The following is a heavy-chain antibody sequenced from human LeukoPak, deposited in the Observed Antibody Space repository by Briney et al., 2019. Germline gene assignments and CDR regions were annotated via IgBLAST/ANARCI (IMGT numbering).Heavy chain of an antibody. V-gene: IGHV3-23*01. CDR3: AKLIVVVPAAMALVDY. CDR2: ISYSGGST. D-gene: IGHD2-2*01. J-gene: IGHJ4*02. Sequence: PGGSLRLSCAASGFTFTTSAMSWVRQAPGKGLEWVSGISYSGGSTNYADSVKGRFTISRDNSKNTLYLQMDSLRAEDTGVYYCAKLIVVVPAAMALVDYWGQGTLVTVSS. CDR1: GFTFTTSA.